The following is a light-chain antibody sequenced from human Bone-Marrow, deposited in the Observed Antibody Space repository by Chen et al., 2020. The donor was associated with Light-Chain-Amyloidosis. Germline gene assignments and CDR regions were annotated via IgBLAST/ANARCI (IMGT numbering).Light chain of an antibody. CDR3: QQYYSTPLT. CDR2: WAS. Sequence: DIVMTHSPDSLAVSLGERATINCKSSQSVLYNSNNKNCIAWYQQKPGQPPKLLIYWASTRESGVPDRFRGGGSGTDFTLTISSLQAEDVAVYYCQQYYSTPLTFGQGTKVEIK. J-gene: IGKJ1*01. CDR1: QSVLYNSNNKNC. V-gene: IGKV4-1*01.